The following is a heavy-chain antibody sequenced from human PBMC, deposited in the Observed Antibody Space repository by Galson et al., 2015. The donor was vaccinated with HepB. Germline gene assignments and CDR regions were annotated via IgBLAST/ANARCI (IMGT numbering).Heavy chain of an antibody. Sequence: SLRLSCAASGFSFDYFAMSWVRQAPGKGLEWVSSLSGSGTSTYYVDSVEGRFTVSRDNSDNTLYLQMSSLRAEDTAIYFCAKLNYDSLTGYYIDSWGQGTLVTVS. J-gene: IGHJ4*02. CDR1: GFSFDYFA. CDR2: LSGSGTST. D-gene: IGHD3-9*01. CDR3: AKLNYDSLTGYYIDS. V-gene: IGHV3-23*01.